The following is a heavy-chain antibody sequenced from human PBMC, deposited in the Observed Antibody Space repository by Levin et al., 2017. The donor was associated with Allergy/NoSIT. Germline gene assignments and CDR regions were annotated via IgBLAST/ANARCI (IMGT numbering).Heavy chain of an antibody. Sequence: LSLTCAASGFTFSSYGMHWVRQAPGKGLEWVAVIWYDGSNKYYADSVKGRFTISRDNSKNTLYLQMNSLRAEDTAVYYCARDKWDTRKTNYYYYYYYMDVWGKGTTVTVSS. CDR3: ARDKWDTRKTNYYYYYYYMDV. J-gene: IGHJ6*03. CDR1: GFTFSSYG. D-gene: IGHD1-26*01. CDR2: IWYDGSNK. V-gene: IGHV3-33*01.